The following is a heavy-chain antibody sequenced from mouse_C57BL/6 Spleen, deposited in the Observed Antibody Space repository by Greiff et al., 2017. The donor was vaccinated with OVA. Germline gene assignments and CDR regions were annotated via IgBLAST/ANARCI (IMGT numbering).Heavy chain of an antibody. V-gene: IGHV1-82*01. CDR2: IYPGDGDT. D-gene: IGHD2-5*01. CDR1: GYAFSSSW. J-gene: IGHJ4*01. CDR3: ADSNPYYAMDY. Sequence: VQRVESGPELVKPGASVKISCKASGYAFSSSWMNWVKQRPGKGLEWIGRIYPGDGDTNYNGKFKGKATLTADKSSSTAYMQLSSLTSEDSAVYFCADSNPYYAMDYWGQGTSVTVSS.